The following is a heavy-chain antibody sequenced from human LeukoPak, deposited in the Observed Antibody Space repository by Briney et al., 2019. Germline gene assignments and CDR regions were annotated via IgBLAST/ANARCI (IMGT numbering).Heavy chain of an antibody. CDR1: GASFTSYA. CDR3: ARHSAPEVEMATITSPLFDY. Sequence: ASVKVSFYAAGASFTSYAFSWVRQAPGQGLEWMGVIIPIFGTANYAKKFQGRVTITTDESTSTAYMELSSLRSEDTAVYYCARHSAPEVEMATITSPLFDYWGQGTLVTVSS. D-gene: IGHD5-24*01. V-gene: IGHV1-69*05. CDR2: IIPIFGTA. J-gene: IGHJ4*02.